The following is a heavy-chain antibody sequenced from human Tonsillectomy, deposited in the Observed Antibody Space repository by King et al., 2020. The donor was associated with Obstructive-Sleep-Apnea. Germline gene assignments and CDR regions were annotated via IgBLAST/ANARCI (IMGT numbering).Heavy chain of an antibody. CDR3: ARAGGDYSDAFDI. Sequence: QLVQSGGGLVQPGGSLRLSCAASGFTVSSNYMSWVRQAPGKGLEWVSVIYSGGSTYYADSVKGRFTISRDNSKNTLYLQMNSLRAEDTAVYYCARAGGDYSDAFDIWGQGTMVTVSP. J-gene: IGHJ3*02. D-gene: IGHD4-17*01. V-gene: IGHV3-66*01. CDR1: GFTVSSNY. CDR2: IYSGGST.